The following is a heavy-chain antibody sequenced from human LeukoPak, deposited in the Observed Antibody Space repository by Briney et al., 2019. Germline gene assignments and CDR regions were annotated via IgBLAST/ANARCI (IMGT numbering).Heavy chain of an antibody. CDR3: ATDRTSGYGSGSYYDALDY. CDR1: GFTFSSYS. D-gene: IGHD3-10*01. V-gene: IGHV3-23*01. J-gene: IGHJ4*02. CDR2: ISGSGGGT. Sequence: PGRSLRLSCAASGFTFSSYSMNWVRQAPGKGLEWVSGISGSGGGTYYADSVKGRFTISRDNSKNTLFLQMKSLRAEDTALYYCATDRTSGYGSGSYYDALDYWGQGTRVTVSS.